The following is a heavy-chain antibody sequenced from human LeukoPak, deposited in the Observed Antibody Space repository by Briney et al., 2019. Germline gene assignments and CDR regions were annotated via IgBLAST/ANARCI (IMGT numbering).Heavy chain of an antibody. CDR2: ISSSSSYT. Sequence: GGSLRLSCAASGFTFSDYYMSWIRKAPGKGLEWVSYISSSSSYTNYADSVKGRFTISRDNAKNSLYLQMNSLRAEDTAVYYCARSLIVANPLDVWGKGTTVTVSS. CDR1: GFTFSDYY. CDR3: ARSLIVANPLDV. D-gene: IGHD5-12*01. J-gene: IGHJ6*04. V-gene: IGHV3-11*06.